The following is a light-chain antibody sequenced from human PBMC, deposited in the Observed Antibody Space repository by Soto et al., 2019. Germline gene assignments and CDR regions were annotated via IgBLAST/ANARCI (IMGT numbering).Light chain of an antibody. CDR1: QTVTTN. CDR3: QQYNTCPPIT. J-gene: IGKJ5*01. V-gene: IGKV3-15*01. Sequence: EIRMTQSPDTLSVSPGERATLSCRASQTVTTNVAWYQQKPGQVPRLLVYDASTRATGIPARFSGSGSGTEFTLTIRRLQSEDFAVYYCQQYNTCPPITFGQGTRLEIK. CDR2: DAS.